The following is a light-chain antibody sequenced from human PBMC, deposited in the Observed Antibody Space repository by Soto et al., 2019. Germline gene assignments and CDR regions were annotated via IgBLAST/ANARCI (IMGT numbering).Light chain of an antibody. Sequence: EIVLTQSPATLSLSPGERATLSCRASQSVSTFLAWYQQKPGQAPRLLIYDASNRATGIPARFSGSGSGTDFTLTNSSIEREDLAVYYCQQRSNWIFTFGPGTKVDMK. V-gene: IGKV3-11*01. CDR3: QQRSNWIFT. CDR1: QSVSTF. CDR2: DAS. J-gene: IGKJ3*01.